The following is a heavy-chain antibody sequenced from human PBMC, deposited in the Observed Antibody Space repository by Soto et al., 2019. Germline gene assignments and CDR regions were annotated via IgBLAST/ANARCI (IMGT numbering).Heavy chain of an antibody. CDR3: ARVDFYDSSGYYYLFDR. CDR1: GGSIKTSSFY. CDR2: VYYSGTT. V-gene: IGHV4-39*01. J-gene: IGHJ4*02. Sequence: SETLSLTCTVSGGSIKTSSFYWGWIRQPPGKGLEWIGSVYYSGTTYYSPSLRSRVTISVDTSKNQCSLKLISVTAADTAVYYCARVDFYDSSGYYYLFDRWGQGTLVTVSS. D-gene: IGHD3-22*01.